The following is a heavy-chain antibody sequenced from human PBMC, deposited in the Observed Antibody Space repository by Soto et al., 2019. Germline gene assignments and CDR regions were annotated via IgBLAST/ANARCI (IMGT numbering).Heavy chain of an antibody. V-gene: IGHV4-59*01. D-gene: IGHD6-19*01. CDR3: AREQVAGTSFDY. J-gene: IGHJ4*02. Sequence: SETLSLTCTVSGGSISSYYWSLIRQPPGKGLEWIGYIYYSGSTNYNPSLKSRVTISVDTSKNQFSLKLSSVTAADTAVYYCAREQVAGTSFDYWGQGTLVTVSS. CDR1: GGSISSYY. CDR2: IYYSGST.